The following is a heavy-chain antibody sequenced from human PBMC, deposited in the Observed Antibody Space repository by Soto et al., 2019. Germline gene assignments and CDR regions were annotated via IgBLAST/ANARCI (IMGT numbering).Heavy chain of an antibody. J-gene: IGHJ4*02. CDR1: GFTFSSYG. CDR2: IWYDGSNK. V-gene: IGHV3-33*01. Sequence: GGSLRLSCAASGFTFSSYGMHWVRQAPGKGLEWVAVIWYDGSNKYYADSVKGRFTISRDNSKNTLYLQMNSLRAEDTAVYYYARVTGRSDGYHFAYRGQGSLVTVSS. CDR3: ARVTGRSDGYHFAY. D-gene: IGHD5-12*01.